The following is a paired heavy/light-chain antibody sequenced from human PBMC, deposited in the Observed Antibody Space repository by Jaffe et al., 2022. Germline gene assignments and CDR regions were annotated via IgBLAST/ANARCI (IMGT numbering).Heavy chain of an antibody. CDR1: GDSIRAISW. D-gene: IGHD2-21*02. CDR2: ISHDWIT. Sequence: QVQLRESGPGLVQPSGTLSLTCTVSGDSIRAISWWSWLRQPPGKGLEWVGEISHDWITHYHPALKSRVTVSLDNFNNQFTLALTSVTAADTAVYFCARRGNCNDGDCYQNHFRYWGPGTLVTVSS. CDR3: ARRGNCNDGDCYQNHFRY. J-gene: IGHJ4*02. V-gene: IGHV4-4*02.
Light chain of an antibody. CDR1: QDIDNY. V-gene: IGKV1-16*01. CDR2: SAT. Sequence: DIRMTQSPSSLSASVGDRVTITCRASQDIDNYLVWFQQKPGKAPRSLIYSATTLESGLPSRFVGRGSQTYFTLTITALQPEDFATYYCQQYQDYPITSGGGTRLDIK. J-gene: IGKJ4*01. CDR3: QQYQDYPIT.